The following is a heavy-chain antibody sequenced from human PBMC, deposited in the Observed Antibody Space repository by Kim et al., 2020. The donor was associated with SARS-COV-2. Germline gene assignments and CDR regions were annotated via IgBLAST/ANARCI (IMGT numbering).Heavy chain of an antibody. D-gene: IGHD3-10*01. Sequence: KGRFTISRDNSKNTLYLQMNSLRAEDTAVYYCAKDGPRLWFGELSYYFDYWGQGTLVTVSS. V-gene: IGHV3-23*01. J-gene: IGHJ4*02. CDR3: AKDGPRLWFGELSYYFDY.